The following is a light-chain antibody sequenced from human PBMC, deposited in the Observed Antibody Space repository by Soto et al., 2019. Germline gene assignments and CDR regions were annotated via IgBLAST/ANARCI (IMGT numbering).Light chain of an antibody. CDR2: DAS. J-gene: IGKJ5*01. Sequence: EIVLTQSPATLSLSPGERATLSCRASQSVNSYLAWYQQRPGQAPRLLIHDASSRATGIPARFSGSGSGTDLTLTISSLEPEDFAVYYCQQRTNWPTSTFGQGTRLEIK. CDR1: QSVNSY. CDR3: QQRTNWPTST. V-gene: IGKV3-11*01.